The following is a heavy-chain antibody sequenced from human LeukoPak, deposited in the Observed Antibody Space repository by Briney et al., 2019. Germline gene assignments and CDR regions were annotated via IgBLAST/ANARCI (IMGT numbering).Heavy chain of an antibody. Sequence: GESLKISCKGSGYSFTSYWIGWVRQMPGKGLEWMGIIYPGDSDTRYNPSFQGQATISAAKSISTAYLQWSSLKASDTAMYYCARLLLGITDYMDVWGKGTTVTVSS. CDR3: ARLLLGITDYMDV. V-gene: IGHV5-51*01. CDR1: GYSFTSYW. J-gene: IGHJ6*03. CDR2: IYPGDSDT. D-gene: IGHD7-27*01.